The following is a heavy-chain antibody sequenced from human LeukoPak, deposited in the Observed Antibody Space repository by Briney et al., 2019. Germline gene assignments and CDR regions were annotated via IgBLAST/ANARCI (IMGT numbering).Heavy chain of an antibody. CDR3: ARRVNTMVRGVIFNWFDP. CDR1: GYSITSYW. Sequence: GESLKISCKGSGYSITSYWISWVRQMPGKGLEWMGRIDPSDSYTNYSPSFQGHVTISADKSISTAYLQWSSLKASDTAMYYCARRVNTMVRGVIFNWFDPWGQGTLVTVSS. J-gene: IGHJ5*02. D-gene: IGHD3-10*01. CDR2: IDPSDSYT. V-gene: IGHV5-10-1*01.